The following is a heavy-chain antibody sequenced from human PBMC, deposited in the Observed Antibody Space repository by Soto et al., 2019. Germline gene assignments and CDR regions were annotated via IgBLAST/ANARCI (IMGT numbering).Heavy chain of an antibody. Sequence: GGSRRRSWAASGFTLSSYGMNWVRQAPGKGLEWVSYISSSGSTIYYADSVKGRFTISRDKAKNSLYLQMNSLRAEDTAVYYCARVGYSYGLGEFDYWGQGTLVTVSS. CDR1: GFTLSSYG. V-gene: IGHV3-48*03. CDR3: ARVGYSYGLGEFDY. D-gene: IGHD5-18*01. CDR2: ISSSGSTI. J-gene: IGHJ4*02.